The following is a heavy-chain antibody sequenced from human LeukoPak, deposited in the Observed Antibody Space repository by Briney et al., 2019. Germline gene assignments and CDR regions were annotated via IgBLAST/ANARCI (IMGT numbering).Heavy chain of an antibody. J-gene: IGHJ4*02. CDR2: ISAYNGNT. Sequence: GASVKVSCKASRYTFTGYYMHWVRQAPGQGLEWMGWISAYNGNTNYAQKLQGRVTMTTDTSTSTAYMELRSLRSDDTAVYYCARAREWELLPGFDYWGQGTLVTVSS. CDR1: RYTFTGYY. V-gene: IGHV1-18*04. D-gene: IGHD1-26*01. CDR3: ARAREWELLPGFDY.